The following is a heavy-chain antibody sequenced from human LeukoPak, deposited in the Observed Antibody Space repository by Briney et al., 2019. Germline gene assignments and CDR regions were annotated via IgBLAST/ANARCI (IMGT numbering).Heavy chain of an antibody. CDR3: ARLGQNDFWSGYYLDY. Sequence: PSETLSLTCAVSGYSISSGYYWGWIRQPPGKGLEWIGSIYHGGSTYYNPSLKSRVTISVDTSKNQFSLKLSSVTAADTAVYYCARLGQNDFWSGYYLDYWGQGTLVTVSS. D-gene: IGHD3-3*01. CDR2: IYHGGST. V-gene: IGHV4-38-2*01. J-gene: IGHJ4*02. CDR1: GYSISSGYY.